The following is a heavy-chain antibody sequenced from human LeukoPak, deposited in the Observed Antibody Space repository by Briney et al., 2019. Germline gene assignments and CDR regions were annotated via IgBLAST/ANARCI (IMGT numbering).Heavy chain of an antibody. CDR1: GGSINNYY. V-gene: IGHV4-4*07. CDR3: ARAPSSTTYYYYHMDV. Sequence: SETLSLTCTVSGGSINNYYWSWIRQPAGKGLEWIGRIYTSGSTNYNPSLKSRVTMSVDTSKNQFSLKLTSVTAADTAVYYCARAPSSTTYYYYHMDVWGKGTTVTVSS. J-gene: IGHJ6*03. CDR2: IYTSGST. D-gene: IGHD2-2*01.